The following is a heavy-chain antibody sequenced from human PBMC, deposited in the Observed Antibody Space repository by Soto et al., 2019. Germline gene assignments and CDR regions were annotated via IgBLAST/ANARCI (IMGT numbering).Heavy chain of an antibody. D-gene: IGHD6-19*01. V-gene: IGHV3-33*01. CDR1: GFTFSDYG. J-gene: IGHJ4*02. Sequence: QVQLVESGGGVVQPGRSLRLSCAASGFTFSDYGVHWVRQAPGKGLEWVAVIWYDGSNKYYADSVKGRFTISRDNSKNMLFLQMNSLRAEDTAVYYCARDESAGWYALGYWGQGALVTVSS. CDR3: ARDESAGWYALGY. CDR2: IWYDGSNK.